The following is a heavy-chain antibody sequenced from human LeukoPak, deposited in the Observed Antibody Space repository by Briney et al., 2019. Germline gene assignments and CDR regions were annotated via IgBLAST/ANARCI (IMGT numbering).Heavy chain of an antibody. Sequence: AGGSLRLSCAASGFTFSRYTMNWVRQAPGRGLEWVSSISSSISYIYYADSVKGRFTISRDNSKNTLYLQMNSLGAEDTAVYYCAKGGDFWSGYSRGYYMDVWGKGTTVTVSS. D-gene: IGHD3-3*01. V-gene: IGHV3-21*04. CDR1: GFTFSRYT. J-gene: IGHJ6*03. CDR3: AKGGDFWSGYSRGYYMDV. CDR2: ISSSISYI.